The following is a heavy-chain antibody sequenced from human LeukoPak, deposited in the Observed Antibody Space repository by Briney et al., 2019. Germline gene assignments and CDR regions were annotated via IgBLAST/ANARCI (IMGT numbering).Heavy chain of an antibody. V-gene: IGHV3-66*01. CDR2: IYSGGST. CDR3: AEDGRYCSSTSCYVLDY. CDR1: GFTVSGNY. D-gene: IGHD2-2*01. J-gene: IGHJ4*02. Sequence: GGSLRLSCAASGFTVSGNYMSWVRQAPGKGLEWVSVIYSGGSTYYADAVKGRFTISRDNAKNSLYLQMNSLRAEDTAVYYCAEDGRYCSSTSCYVLDYWGQGTLVTVSS.